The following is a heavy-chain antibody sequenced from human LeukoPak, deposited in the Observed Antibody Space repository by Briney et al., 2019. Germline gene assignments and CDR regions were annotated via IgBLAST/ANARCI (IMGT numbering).Heavy chain of an antibody. CDR1: GFTFRSYE. Sequence: PGGSLRLSCAASGFTFRSYEINWVRQAPGKGLEWVSYISSSGSTIYYADSVKGRFTISRDNAKNSLYLQMNSLRAEGTAVYYCARGGVINWPFDYWGQGTLVTVSS. CDR2: ISSSGSTI. V-gene: IGHV3-48*03. CDR3: ARGGVINWPFDY. J-gene: IGHJ4*02. D-gene: IGHD1-1*01.